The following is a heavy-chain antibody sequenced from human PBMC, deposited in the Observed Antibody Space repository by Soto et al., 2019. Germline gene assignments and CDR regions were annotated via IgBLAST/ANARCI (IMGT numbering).Heavy chain of an antibody. J-gene: IGHJ4*02. V-gene: IGHV4-61*01. CDR3: ARASYSGSSDY. CDR1: GGSVSSGSYY. Sequence: LSLTCTVSGGSVSSGSYYWSWIRQPPGKGLEWIGYIYYSGSTNYNPSLKSRVTISVDTSKNQFSLKLSSVTAADTAVYYCARASYSGSSDYWGQGTLVTVSS. CDR2: IYYSGST. D-gene: IGHD1-26*01.